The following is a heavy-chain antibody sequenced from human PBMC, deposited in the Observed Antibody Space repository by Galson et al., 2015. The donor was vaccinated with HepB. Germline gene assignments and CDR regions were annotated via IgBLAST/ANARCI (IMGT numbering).Heavy chain of an antibody. CDR3: TRERVEWFGYGGDSYPGYYYYAMDV. Sequence: SLRLSCAASAFTFNAYAMHWVRQTPGKGLEWVAAISFDGNNKFYADSVKGRFTISRDSVKNTLYLQMNSLRAEDTALYYCTRERVEWFGYGGDSYPGYYYYAMDVWGQGTTVTVSS. CDR2: ISFDGNNK. CDR1: AFTFNAYA. D-gene: IGHD2-21*02. J-gene: IGHJ6*02. V-gene: IGHV3-30*14.